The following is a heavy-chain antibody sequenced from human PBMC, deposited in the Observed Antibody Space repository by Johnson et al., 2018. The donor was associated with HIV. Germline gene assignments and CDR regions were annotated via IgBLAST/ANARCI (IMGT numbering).Heavy chain of an antibody. CDR1: GFTFSDYY. D-gene: IGHD2-21*01. J-gene: IGHJ3*02. CDR2: ISSSGSTI. V-gene: IGHV3-11*04. CDR3: ASQRYCGGDCYSPRDAFDI. Sequence: QVQLVESGGGLVKPGGSLRLSCAASGFTFSDYYMSWIRQAPGKGLEWVSYISSSGSTIYYADSVKGRFTISRDNAKNSLYLQMNSLRAEDTAVYYCASQRYCGGDCYSPRDAFDIWGQGTMVTVSS.